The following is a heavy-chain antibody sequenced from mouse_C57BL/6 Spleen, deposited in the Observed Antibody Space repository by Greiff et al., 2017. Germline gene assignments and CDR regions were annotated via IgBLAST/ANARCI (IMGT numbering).Heavy chain of an antibody. Sequence: DVHLVESEGGLVQPGSSMKLSCTASGFTFSDYYMAWVRQVPEKGLEWVANINYDGSSTYYLDSLKSRFIISRDNAKNILYLQMSSLKSEDTATYYCARSSSNWYFDVWGTGTTVTVSS. J-gene: IGHJ1*03. V-gene: IGHV5-16*01. CDR2: INYDGSST. CDR1: GFTFSDYY. D-gene: IGHD1-1*01. CDR3: ARSSSNWYFDV.